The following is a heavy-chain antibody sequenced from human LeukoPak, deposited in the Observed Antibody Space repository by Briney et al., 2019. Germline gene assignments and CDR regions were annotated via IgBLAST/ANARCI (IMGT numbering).Heavy chain of an antibody. J-gene: IGHJ4*02. Sequence: GASVKVSCKASGYTFTSYYMHWVRQAPGQGLEWMGIINPSGGSTSYAQKFQGRVTMTRDTSTSTVYMELSSLRPEDTAVYYCARDPTVAHYVDYFDYWGQGTLVTVSS. V-gene: IGHV1-46*01. D-gene: IGHD4-17*01. CDR2: INPSGGST. CDR1: GYTFTSYY. CDR3: ARDPTVAHYVDYFDY.